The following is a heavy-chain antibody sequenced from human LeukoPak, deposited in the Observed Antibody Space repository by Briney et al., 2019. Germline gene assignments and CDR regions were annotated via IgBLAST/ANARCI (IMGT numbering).Heavy chain of an antibody. Sequence: PGRSLRLSCAASGFTFSSHAMHWVRQAPGKGLEWVAVISYDGSNKYYADSVKGRFTISRDNSKNTLYLQMNSLRAEDTAVYYCALTRVGAYSNWFDPWGQGTLVTVSS. D-gene: IGHD1-26*01. V-gene: IGHV3-30*01. CDR3: ALTRVGAYSNWFDP. CDR2: ISYDGSNK. CDR1: GFTFSSHA. J-gene: IGHJ5*02.